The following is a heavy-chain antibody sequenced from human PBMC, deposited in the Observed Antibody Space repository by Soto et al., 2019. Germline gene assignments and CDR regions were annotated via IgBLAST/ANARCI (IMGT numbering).Heavy chain of an antibody. CDR2: IWYDGSNK. CDR3: ARERVGVGETQPYDYYCGMDV. D-gene: IGHD3-10*01. CDR1: GFTFSSYG. Sequence: QVQLVESGGGVVQPGRSLRLSCAASGFTFSSYGMHWVRQAPGKGLEWVAVIWYDGSNKSYAGSVKGRFTISRDNSKNRLYLQMNSLRAEDTAVYYCARERVGVGETQPYDYYCGMDVWGQGTTGTVS. J-gene: IGHJ6*02. V-gene: IGHV3-33*01.